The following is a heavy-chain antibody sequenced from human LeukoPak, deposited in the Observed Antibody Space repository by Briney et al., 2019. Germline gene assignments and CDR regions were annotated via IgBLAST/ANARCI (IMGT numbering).Heavy chain of an antibody. V-gene: IGHV1-2*02. CDR1: GYTFTGHY. J-gene: IGHJ5*02. Sequence: ASVKVSCKASGYTFTGHYIHWVRQAPGQGLEWMGWINPNSGGTNYAQKFQGRVTMTRDTSISTAYMELSRLRSDDTAVYYCARDGYYGSGSYYSSWFDPWGQGTLVTVSS. CDR3: ARDGYYGSGSYYSSWFDP. D-gene: IGHD3-10*01. CDR2: INPNSGGT.